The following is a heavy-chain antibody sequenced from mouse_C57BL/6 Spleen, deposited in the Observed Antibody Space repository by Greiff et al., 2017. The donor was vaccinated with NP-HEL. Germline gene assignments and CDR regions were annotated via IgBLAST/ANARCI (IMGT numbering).Heavy chain of an antibody. D-gene: IGHD2-4*01. Sequence: EVMLVESGGGLVKPGGSLKLSCAASGFTFSSYAMSWVRQTPEKRLEWVATISDGGSYTYYPDNVKGRFTISRDNAKNNLYLQMSHLKSEDTAMYYCARDDYDYESYFDVWGTGTTVTVSS. V-gene: IGHV5-4*01. J-gene: IGHJ1*03. CDR3: ARDDYDYESYFDV. CDR2: ISDGGSYT. CDR1: GFTFSSYA.